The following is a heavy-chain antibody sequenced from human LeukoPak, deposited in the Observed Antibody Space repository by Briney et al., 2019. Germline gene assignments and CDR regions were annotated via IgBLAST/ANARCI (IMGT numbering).Heavy chain of an antibody. J-gene: IGHJ3*02. CDR1: GFTFSSYE. CDR3: ARYGDSSVYYSADAFDI. V-gene: IGHV3-48*03. D-gene: IGHD3-22*01. CDR2: IGTSDSST. Sequence: PAGSLSLSCAASGFTFSSYEMNWVRQAPGKGLEWVSYIGTSDSSTYYVDSVKRRFTIRRDNAKNSLYLQMNSLRAEDTAVYYCARYGDSSVYYSADAFDIWGQGTIDPVSS.